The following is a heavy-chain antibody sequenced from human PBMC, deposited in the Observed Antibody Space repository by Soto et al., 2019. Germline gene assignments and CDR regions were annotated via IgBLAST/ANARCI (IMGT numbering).Heavy chain of an antibody. CDR2: IWYDGSNK. J-gene: IGHJ4*02. V-gene: IGHV3-33*01. CDR1: GFTFSSYG. D-gene: IGHD6-6*01. Sequence: GGSLRLSCAASGFTFSSYGMHWVRQAPGKGLEWVAVIWYDGSNKYYADSVKDRFTISRDNSRNTLYLQMNSLRAEDTAVYYCARDSLDYSSSSGFDYWGQGTLVTVSS. CDR3: ARDSLDYSSSSGFDY.